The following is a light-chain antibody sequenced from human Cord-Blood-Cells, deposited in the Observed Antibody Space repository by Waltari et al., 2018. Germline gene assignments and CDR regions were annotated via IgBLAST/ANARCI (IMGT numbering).Light chain of an antibody. CDR2: AAS. V-gene: IGKV1-27*01. CDR3: QKYNSAPLT. Sequence: IQMSQSPSSLSASVGDRVTITCRASQGSSNYLGWYQQKPGKVPKLLIYAASTLQSGVPSRFSGSGSGTDVTLTISSLQPEDVATYYCQKYNSAPLTFGGGTKVEIK. CDR1: QGSSNY. J-gene: IGKJ4*01.